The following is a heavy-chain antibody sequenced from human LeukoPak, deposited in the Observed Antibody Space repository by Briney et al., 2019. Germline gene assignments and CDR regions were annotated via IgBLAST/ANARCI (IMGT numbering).Heavy chain of an antibody. CDR2: INPNSGGT. D-gene: IGHD3-22*01. Sequence: GASVKVSCKASGYTFTGYYMHWVRLAPGQGLEWMGWINPNSGGTNYAQKFQGRVTMTRDTSIITAYMELSRLSSDDTAVYYCARDERYDSSGYPFDYWGQGTLVTVSS. CDR1: GYTFTGYY. V-gene: IGHV1-2*02. CDR3: ARDERYDSSGYPFDY. J-gene: IGHJ4*02.